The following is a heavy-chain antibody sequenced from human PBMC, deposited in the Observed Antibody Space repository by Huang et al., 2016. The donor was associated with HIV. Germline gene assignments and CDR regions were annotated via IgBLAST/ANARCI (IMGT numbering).Heavy chain of an antibody. CDR3: ARTLWKYGDYGYFDS. J-gene: IGHJ4*02. V-gene: IGHV4-34*01. D-gene: IGHD4-17*01. CDR1: GGSFRAYY. Sequence: HVQLQPWVAGLLKPSETLSLTCAGNGGSFRAYYLPWIRQSPGKGREWLGEINHCGTTNYNPYLKSRVTMSIDRSRRQFSLKGKSVTAADTAIYYCARTLWKYGDYGYFDSWGQGALVTVSS. CDR2: INHCGTT.